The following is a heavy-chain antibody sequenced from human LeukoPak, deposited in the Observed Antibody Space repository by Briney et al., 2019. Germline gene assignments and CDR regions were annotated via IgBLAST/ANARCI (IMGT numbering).Heavy chain of an antibody. Sequence: PSETLSLTCTVSGGSISSGGYYWSWIRQHPGKGLEWSGYIYYSGSTYYTPSLKSRVTISVDTSKNQFSLKLSSVTAADTAVYYCARGRHGDYVFWFDPWGQGTLVTVSS. J-gene: IGHJ5*02. D-gene: IGHD4-17*01. CDR3: ARGRHGDYVFWFDP. V-gene: IGHV4-31*03. CDR1: GGSISSGGYY. CDR2: IYYSGST.